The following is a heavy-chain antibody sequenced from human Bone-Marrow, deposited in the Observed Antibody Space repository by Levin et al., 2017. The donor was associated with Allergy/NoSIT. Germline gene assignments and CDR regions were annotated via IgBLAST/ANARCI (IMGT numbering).Heavy chain of an antibody. CDR2: IYYSGST. D-gene: IGHD2-8*01. CDR3: ASGTVYATSRWFDP. J-gene: IGHJ5*02. V-gene: IGHV4-31*03. Sequence: SQTLSLTCTVSGGSISSGGYYWSWIRQHPGKGLEWIGYIYYSGSTYYNPSLKSRVTISVDTSKNQFSLKLSSVTAADTAVYYCASGTVYATSRWFDPWGQGTLVTVSS. CDR1: GGSISSGGYY.